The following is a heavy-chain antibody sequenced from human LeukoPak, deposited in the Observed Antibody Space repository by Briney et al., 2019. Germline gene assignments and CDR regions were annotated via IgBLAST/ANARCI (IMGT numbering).Heavy chain of an antibody. CDR3: ARGPHTVTPPYDY. J-gene: IGHJ4*02. CDR2: MNPNSGNT. V-gene: IGHV1-8*01. CDR1: GYTFTSYD. D-gene: IGHD4-17*01. Sequence: ASVKVSCKASGYTFTSYDINWVRQATGQGLEWMGWMNPNSGNTGYAQKFQGRVTMTRNTSISTAYMELSSLRSDDTAVYYCARGPHTVTPPYDYWGQGTLVTVSS.